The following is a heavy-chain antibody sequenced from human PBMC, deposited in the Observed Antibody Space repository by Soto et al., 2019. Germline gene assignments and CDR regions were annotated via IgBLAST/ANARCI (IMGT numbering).Heavy chain of an antibody. V-gene: IGHV3-23*04. CDR3: ALAGYDSNYYAVTPLSAGHF. D-gene: IGHD4-4*01. CDR2: ITESGNGT. CDR1: GFTFTSYA. J-gene: IGHJ4*02. Sequence: EVRLVESGGGFAQIGGSLRLSCVTSGFTFTSYAMTWVRQVPGMGLEWVSAITESGNGTFYADSVRGRFTISRDNSKNSLYLQMNSLRAEDTAVYYCALAGYDSNYYAVTPLSAGHFWGQGTLVTVSS.